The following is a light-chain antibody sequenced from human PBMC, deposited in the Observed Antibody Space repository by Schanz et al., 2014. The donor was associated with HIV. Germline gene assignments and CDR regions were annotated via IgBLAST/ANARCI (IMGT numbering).Light chain of an antibody. V-gene: IGKV3-11*01. J-gene: IGKJ4*01. CDR1: QSVGNY. CDR2: DTS. Sequence: EIVMTQSPATLSVSPGETVTLSCRASQSVGNYLAWYQQKPGQAPRLLIYDTSNRATGIPARFSGSGSGTDFTLTISSLEPEDFAIYYCQQRSKTFGGGTKVEIK. CDR3: QQRSKT.